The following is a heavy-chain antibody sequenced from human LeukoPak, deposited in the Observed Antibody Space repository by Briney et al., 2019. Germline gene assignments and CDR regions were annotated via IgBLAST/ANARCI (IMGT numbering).Heavy chain of an antibody. CDR2: INPNSGGT. Sequence: GAPVKVSCKASGYTFTGYYMHWVRQAPGQGLEWMGWINPNSGGTNYAQKFEGRVTMTRDTSISTAYMELSRLRSDDTAVYYCARVGSVAAAGTGGVYWGQGTLVTVSS. V-gene: IGHV1-2*02. CDR1: GYTFTGYY. J-gene: IGHJ4*02. CDR3: ARVGSVAAAGTGGVY. D-gene: IGHD6-13*01.